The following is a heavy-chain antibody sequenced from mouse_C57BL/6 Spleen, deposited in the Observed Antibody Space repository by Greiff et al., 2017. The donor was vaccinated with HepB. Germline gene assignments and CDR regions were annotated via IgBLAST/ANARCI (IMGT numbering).Heavy chain of an antibody. CDR3: AREDYDASFDY. J-gene: IGHJ2*01. D-gene: IGHD2-4*01. V-gene: IGHV1-52*01. CDR2: IDPSDSET. Sequence: QVQLQQSGAELVRPGSSVKLSCKASGYTFTSYWMHWVKQRPIQGLEWIGNIDPSDSETHYNQKFKDKATLTVDKSSSTAYMQLSSLTSEDSAVYYCAREDYDASFDYWGQGTTLTVSS. CDR1: GYTFTSYW.